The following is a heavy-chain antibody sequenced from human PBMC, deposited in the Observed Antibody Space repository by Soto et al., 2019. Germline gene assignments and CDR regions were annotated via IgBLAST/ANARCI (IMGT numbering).Heavy chain of an antibody. D-gene: IGHD2-21*02. CDR3: GHRSPDTAAEP. CDR2: IYFNDDK. V-gene: IGHV2-5*01. J-gene: IGHJ5*02. CDR1: GVSVSTTGAG. Sequence: QITLKESGPTLVKATQTLTLTCTFSGVSVSTTGAGVGWIRQPPGKALEWLAFIYFNDDKRYSPSLKNRLTITKDTSKNQVVLTMTNMYPVDTVTYYCGHRSPDTAAEPWGQGTLVTVS.